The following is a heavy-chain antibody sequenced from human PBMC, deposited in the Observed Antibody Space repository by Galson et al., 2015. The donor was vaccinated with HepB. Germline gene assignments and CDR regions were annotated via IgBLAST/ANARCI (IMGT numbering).Heavy chain of an antibody. CDR3: ARDRHPWHIDY. V-gene: IGHV3-33*01. CDR1: GFTYTCYG. CDR2: YDAHSCD. D-gene: IGHD5-12*01. Sequence: SLRLSCAASGFTYTCYGFHWVRQAPGKRLEWLAYDAHSCDTYADSVKGRFTTPRDSSKNTLYLQMNSLRVDDTAVYYCARDRHPWHIDYWRQGTLVTVSS. J-gene: IGHJ4*02.